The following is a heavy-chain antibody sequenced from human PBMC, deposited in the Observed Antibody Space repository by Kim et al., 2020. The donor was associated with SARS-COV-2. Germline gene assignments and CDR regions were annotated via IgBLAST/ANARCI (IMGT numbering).Heavy chain of an antibody. V-gene: IGHV4-39*01. D-gene: IGHD6-13*01. CDR3: ARLGIAAAGTRYNWFDP. J-gene: IGHJ5*02. Sequence: LKSRVTISVDTSKNQFSLKLSSVTAADTAVYYCARLGIAAAGTRYNWFDPWGQGTLVTISS.